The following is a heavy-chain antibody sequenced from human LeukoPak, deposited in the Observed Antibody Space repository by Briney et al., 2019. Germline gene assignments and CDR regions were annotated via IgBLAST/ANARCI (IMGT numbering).Heavy chain of an antibody. D-gene: IGHD3-22*01. Sequence: GGSLRLSCAASGFTFSSYSMSWVRQAPGKGLEWVSSISSSSSYIYYADSVKGRFTISRDKAKNSLYLQMTSLRAEDTAVYYCARGLRGDYYDSSGYLFDYWGQGTLVTVSS. V-gene: IGHV3-21*01. CDR1: GFTFSSYS. CDR2: ISSSSSYI. J-gene: IGHJ4*01. CDR3: ARGLRGDYYDSSGYLFDY.